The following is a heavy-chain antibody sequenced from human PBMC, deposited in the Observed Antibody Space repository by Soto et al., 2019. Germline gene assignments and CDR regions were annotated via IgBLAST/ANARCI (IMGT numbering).Heavy chain of an antibody. CDR3: ARAGRGGGNSYWFDH. V-gene: IGHV3-23*01. CDR2: ITGSSGST. D-gene: IGHD2-21*02. CDR1: GFTFSNYA. Sequence: EVQLLESGGGLVQPGGSLRLSCTASGFTFSNYALSWVRQAPGKGLEWVSAITGSSGSTYYADSVKGRFTISRDNSKNTLYLQMNSLRAEDTAVFYCARAGRGGGNSYWFDHWGQGTLVTVSS. J-gene: IGHJ5*02.